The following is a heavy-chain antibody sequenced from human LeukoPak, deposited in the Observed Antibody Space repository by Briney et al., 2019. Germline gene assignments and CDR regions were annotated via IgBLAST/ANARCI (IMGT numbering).Heavy chain of an antibody. V-gene: IGHV4-39*07. CDR2: IYHSGST. CDR3: ARDERYDSSGYPFDY. J-gene: IGHJ4*02. CDR1: GGSISSSSYY. D-gene: IGHD3-22*01. Sequence: SETLSLTCTVSGGSISSSSYYWGWIRQPPGKGLEWIGSIYHSGSTYYNPSLKSRVTISVDTSKNQFSLKLSSVTAADTAVYYCARDERYDSSGYPFDYWGQGTLVTVSS.